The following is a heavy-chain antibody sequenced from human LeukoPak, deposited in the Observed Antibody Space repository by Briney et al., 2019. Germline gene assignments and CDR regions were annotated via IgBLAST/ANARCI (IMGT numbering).Heavy chain of an antibody. Sequence: ASVKVSCKASGYTFTGYYMNWVRQAPGQGLEWMGWINPNSGGTNYAQKFQGRVTMTRDTSISTAYMELSRLRSDDTAVYYCASLGYCSGGSCYGPGYGDYYYYYYMDVWGKGTTVTVSS. CDR3: ASLGYCSGGSCYGPGYGDYYYYYYMDV. CDR2: INPNSGGT. CDR1: GYTFTGYY. J-gene: IGHJ6*03. V-gene: IGHV1-2*02. D-gene: IGHD2-15*01.